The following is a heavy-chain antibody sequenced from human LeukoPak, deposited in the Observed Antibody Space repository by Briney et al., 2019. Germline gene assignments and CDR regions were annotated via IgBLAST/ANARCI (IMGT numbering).Heavy chain of an antibody. CDR3: ARDCGGGSCYGPYDAFDI. D-gene: IGHD2-15*01. J-gene: IGHJ3*02. Sequence: GSLRLSCAASGFTFSSYEMNWVRQAPGKGLEWVSYISSSGSTIYYADSVKGRFTISRDNAKNSLYLQMNSLRAEDTAVYYCARDCGGGSCYGPYDAFDIWGQGTMVTVSS. V-gene: IGHV3-48*03. CDR1: GFTFSSYE. CDR2: ISSSGSTI.